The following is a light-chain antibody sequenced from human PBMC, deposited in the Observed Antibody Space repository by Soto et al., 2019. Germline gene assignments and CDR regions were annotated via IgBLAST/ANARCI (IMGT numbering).Light chain of an antibody. V-gene: IGKV1-5*01. J-gene: IGKJ1*01. Sequence: DIQMTQFPSTLSASVGDRVTITCRASQNIGSWLAWYQQKPGKAPKVLIYDISNLETGVPSRFSGSGSGKEFTLTISSLQPDDFATYYCQQYNTYWTFGQGTKVEIK. CDR3: QQYNTYWT. CDR1: QNIGSW. CDR2: DIS.